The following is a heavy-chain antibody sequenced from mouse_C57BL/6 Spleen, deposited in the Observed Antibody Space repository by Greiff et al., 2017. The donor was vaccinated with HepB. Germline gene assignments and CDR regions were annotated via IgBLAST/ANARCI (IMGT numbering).Heavy chain of an antibody. Sequence: EVMLVESGGDLVKPGGSLKLSCAASGFTFSSYGMSWVRQTPDKRLEWVATISSGGSYTYYPDSVKGRFTISRDNAKNTLYLQMSSLKSEDTAMYYCARQGSTMVTTGFAYWGQGTLVTVSA. CDR2: ISSGGSYT. D-gene: IGHD2-2*01. CDR1: GFTFSSYG. J-gene: IGHJ3*01. CDR3: ARQGSTMVTTGFAY. V-gene: IGHV5-6*02.